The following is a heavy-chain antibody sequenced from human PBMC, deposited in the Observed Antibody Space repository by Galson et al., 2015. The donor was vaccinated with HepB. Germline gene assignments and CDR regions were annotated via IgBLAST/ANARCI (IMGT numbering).Heavy chain of an antibody. CDR3: ARSSSWYKGYWYFDL. CDR1: GGSISSSSYY. D-gene: IGHD6-13*01. V-gene: IGHV4-39*01. Sequence: SETLSLTCTVSGGSISSSSYYWGWIRQPPGKGLEWIGSIYYSGSTYYNPSLKSRVTISVDTSKNQFSLKLSSVTAADTAVYYCARSSSWYKGYWYFDLWGRGTLVTVSS. CDR2: IYYSGST. J-gene: IGHJ2*01.